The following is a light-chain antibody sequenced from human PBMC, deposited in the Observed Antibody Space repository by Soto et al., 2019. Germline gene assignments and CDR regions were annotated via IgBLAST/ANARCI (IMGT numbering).Light chain of an antibody. J-gene: IGLJ1*01. V-gene: IGLV2-14*01. CDR1: SSDVGGYNY. Sequence: QSALTQPASVSGSPGQSITISCTGTSSDVGGYNYVSWYQQHPGKAPKLMIYDVSNRPSGVSNRFSGSKSGNTASLTISGLQAEDEADYYCSSYTCSSTLVFGTGTKLTVL. CDR3: SSYTCSSTLV. CDR2: DVS.